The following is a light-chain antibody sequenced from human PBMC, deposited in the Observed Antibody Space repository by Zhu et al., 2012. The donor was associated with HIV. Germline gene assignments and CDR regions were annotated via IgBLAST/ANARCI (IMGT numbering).Light chain of an antibody. V-gene: IGKV3-15*01. CDR3: QQYHDWPPLT. CDR1: QSIRNN. Sequence: EIVLTQSPGTLSLSPGERATLSCRASQSIRNNLAWYQQKPGQAPRLLIYGASTRATGIPDRFSGSGSETEFTLIISSLQSEDVAVYYCQQYHDWPPLTFGGGTKVEIK. CDR2: GAS. J-gene: IGKJ4*01.